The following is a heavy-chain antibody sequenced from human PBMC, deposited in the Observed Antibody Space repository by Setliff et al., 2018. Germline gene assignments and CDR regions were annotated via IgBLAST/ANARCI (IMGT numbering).Heavy chain of an antibody. V-gene: IGHV3-33*01. Sequence: PGGSLRLSCVASGFTFKNYGMHWVRQAPGKGLEWMAVIWYDGNNKNYADSVKDRFTISRDNSKNTLYLQMNSLRAEDTAVYYCSTGSIVGATAAEYFQHWGQGTLVTVSS. CDR1: GFTFKNYG. J-gene: IGHJ1*01. CDR2: IWYDGNNK. CDR3: STGSIVGATAAEYFQH. D-gene: IGHD1-26*01.